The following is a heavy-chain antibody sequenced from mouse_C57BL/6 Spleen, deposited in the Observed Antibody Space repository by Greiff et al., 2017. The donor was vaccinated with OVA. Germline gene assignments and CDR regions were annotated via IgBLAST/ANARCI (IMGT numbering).Heavy chain of an antibody. V-gene: IGHV1-42*01. CDR2: INPSTGGT. Sequence: VQLQQSGPELVKPGASVKISCKASGYSFTGYYMNWVKQSPEKSLEWIGEINPSTGGTTYNQKFKAKATLTVDKSSSTAYMQLKSLTSEDSAVYYCARWGDGVNYCDYWGQGTTRTVSS. CDR3: ARWGDGVNYCDY. J-gene: IGHJ2*01. CDR1: GYSFTGYY. D-gene: IGHD2-3*01.